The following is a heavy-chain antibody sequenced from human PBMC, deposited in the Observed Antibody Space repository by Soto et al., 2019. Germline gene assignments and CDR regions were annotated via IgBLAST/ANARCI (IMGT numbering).Heavy chain of an antibody. V-gene: IGHV1-2*02. CDR1: GYTFTGYY. J-gene: IGHJ6*02. Sequence: ASVKVSCKASGYTFTGYYMHWVRQAPGQGLEWMGWINPNSGGTNYAQKFQGRVTMTRDTSISTAYMELSRLRSVDTAVYYCARIRRCSSCDFGYYYGMGVWGQGTTVTVSS. CDR2: INPNSGGT. CDR3: ARIRRCSSCDFGYYYGMGV. D-gene: IGHD6-13*01.